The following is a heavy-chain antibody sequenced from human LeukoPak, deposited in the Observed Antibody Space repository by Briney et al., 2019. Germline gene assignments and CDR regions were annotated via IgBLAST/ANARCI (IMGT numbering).Heavy chain of an antibody. CDR2: INHSGST. D-gene: IGHD3-10*01. J-gene: IGHJ5*02. V-gene: IGHV4-34*01. CDR1: GGSFSGYY. Sequence: SETLSLTCAVYGGSFSGYYWSWIRQPPGKGLKWIGEINHSGSTNYNPSLKSRVTISVDTSKNQFSLKLSSVTAADTAVYYCARLNRGRGVSFNGWFDPWGQGTLVTVSS. CDR3: ARLNRGRGVSFNGWFDP.